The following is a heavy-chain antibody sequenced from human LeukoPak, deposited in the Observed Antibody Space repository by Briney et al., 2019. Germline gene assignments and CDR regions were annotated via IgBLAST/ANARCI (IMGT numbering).Heavy chain of an antibody. CDR2: ISGSGGST. V-gene: IGHV3-23*01. CDR1: GFTFSNYG. Sequence: GGTLRLSCAASGFTFSNYGMSWVRQAPGKGLEWVSAISGSGGSTYYADSVKGRFTISRDNSKNTLYLQMNSLRAEDTAVYYCAKDDGSYFPPYYMDVWGKGTTVTVSS. D-gene: IGHD1-26*01. CDR3: AKDDGSYFPPYYMDV. J-gene: IGHJ6*03.